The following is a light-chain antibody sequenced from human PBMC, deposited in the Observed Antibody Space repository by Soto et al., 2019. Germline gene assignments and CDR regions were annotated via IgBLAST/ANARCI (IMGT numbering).Light chain of an antibody. J-gene: IGLJ1*01. CDR2: EVT. Sequence: QSALTQPASVSGSPGQSITISCTGTSSDVGGYNYVSWYQQHPGKAPKLMIFEVTNRPSGVSTRFSGSKSGNTAFLTISGLQAEDEADYYCSSYRSSSTLYVFGTGTKLTVL. CDR1: SSDVGGYNY. V-gene: IGLV2-14*01. CDR3: SSYRSSSTLYV.